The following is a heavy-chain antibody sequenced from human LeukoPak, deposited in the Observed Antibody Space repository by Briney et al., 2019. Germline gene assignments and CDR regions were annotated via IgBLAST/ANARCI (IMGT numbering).Heavy chain of an antibody. V-gene: IGHV3-23*01. Sequence: GGSLRLSCAASGFTFRNHAMTWVRQAPGKGLEWVSAISGSINSTYYADSVKGRFTISRDNSKNTLYLQLNSLRAEDTAVYYCAKDDNDFWSGYYRSWGQGTLVTVSS. CDR3: AKDDNDFWSGYYRS. CDR2: ISGSINST. D-gene: IGHD3-3*01. J-gene: IGHJ5*02. CDR1: GFTFRNHA.